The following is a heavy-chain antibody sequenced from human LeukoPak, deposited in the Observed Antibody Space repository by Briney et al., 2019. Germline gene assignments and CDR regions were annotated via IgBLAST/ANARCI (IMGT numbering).Heavy chain of an antibody. CDR3: ARDWALGGTATNWFDP. Sequence: PSETLSLTCTVSGGSISSSSYYWGWIRQPPGKGLEWIGSIYYSGSTYYNPSLKSRVTISVDTSKNQFSLKLSSVTAADTAVYYCARDWALGGTATNWFDPWGQGILVTVSS. CDR2: IYYSGST. J-gene: IGHJ5*02. D-gene: IGHD2-21*02. CDR1: GGSISSSSYY. V-gene: IGHV4-39*07.